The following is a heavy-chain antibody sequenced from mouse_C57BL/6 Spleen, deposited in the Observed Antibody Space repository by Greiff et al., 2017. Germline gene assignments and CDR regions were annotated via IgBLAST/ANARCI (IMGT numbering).Heavy chain of an antibody. CDR2: IHPNSGST. CDR1: GYTFTSYW. Sequence: QVQLQQPGAELVKPGASVQLSCKASGYTFTSYWMHWVKQGPGQGLEWIGMIHPNSGSTNYNEKFKSKATLTVDTSSSTAYMQRSSLTSEDSAVYYCARGGEVDYWGQGTTLTVSS. V-gene: IGHV1-64*01. CDR3: ARGGEVDY. J-gene: IGHJ2*01.